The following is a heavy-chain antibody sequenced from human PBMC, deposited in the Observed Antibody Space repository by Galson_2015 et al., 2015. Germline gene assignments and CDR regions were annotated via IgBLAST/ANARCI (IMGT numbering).Heavy chain of an antibody. D-gene: IGHD5-12*01. CDR3: ARSGRDYSGYVNFDY. CDR1: GYNFTSYW. J-gene: IGHJ4*02. CDR2: IDPSDSYI. V-gene: IGHV5-10-1*01. Sequence: QSGAEVKKPGESPRISCKGSGYNFTSYWFSWVRQMPGKGLEWMGRIDPSDSYINYSPSFQGHVTISVDKSISAAYLQWRSLRASDTGMYYCARSGRDYSGYVNFDYWGQGTLVTVSS.